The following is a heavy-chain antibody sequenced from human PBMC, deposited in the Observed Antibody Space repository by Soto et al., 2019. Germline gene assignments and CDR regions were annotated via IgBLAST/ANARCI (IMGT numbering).Heavy chain of an antibody. CDR1: GFTFSDYH. J-gene: IGHJ4*02. CDR3: ARDSVYYGDHELNYVDY. D-gene: IGHD4-17*01. V-gene: IGHV3-11*05. CDR2: MRSSSSYT. Sequence: QVQLVESGGGLVKPGGSLRLSCAASGFTFSDYHMSWIRQAPGKGLEWVSYMRSSSSYTNYADSVKGRCTISRDNAKNALYLQMNSLRAEGTAVYYCARDSVYYGDHELNYVDYWGQGTLVTVSS.